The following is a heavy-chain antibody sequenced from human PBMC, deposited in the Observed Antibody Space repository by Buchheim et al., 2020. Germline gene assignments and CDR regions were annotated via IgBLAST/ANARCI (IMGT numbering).Heavy chain of an antibody. J-gene: IGHJ4*02. CDR1: GFTLSAYD. V-gene: IGHV3-13*01. D-gene: IGHD3-9*01. CDR3: ARGGRDWSSQIFDY. Sequence: EVQLVESGGGLVQPGGSLRLSCAASGFTLSAYDFHWVRQETGKGLEWVSAIGIAGDTHYADSVKGRFTFSRDNAKNSLYLQMNSLRDEDTAVYYCARGGRDWSSQIFDYWGQG. CDR2: IGIAGDT.